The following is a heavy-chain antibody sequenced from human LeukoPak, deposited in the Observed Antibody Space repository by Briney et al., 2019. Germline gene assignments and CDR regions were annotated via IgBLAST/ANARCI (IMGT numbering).Heavy chain of an antibody. CDR1: GYSFTSGYY. CDR3: ARYCTSTTCILRGFDY. Sequence: SETLSLTCSVSGYSFTSGYYWGWIRPPPGKGLEWSANIYHTGSAHYNPSHKSRVTISVDTSKNQFSLKLSSVTAADTAVYYCARYCTSTTCILRGFDYWGQGTLVTVSS. CDR2: IYHTGSA. J-gene: IGHJ4*02. V-gene: IGHV4-38-2*01. D-gene: IGHD2-2*01.